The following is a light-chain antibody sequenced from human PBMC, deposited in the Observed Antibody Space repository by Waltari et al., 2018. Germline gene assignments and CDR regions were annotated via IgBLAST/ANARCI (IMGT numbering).Light chain of an antibody. CDR3: QSYDMRLSGVV. CDR1: TSTLGRGYH. Sequence: QSVLTQPPSVSAAPGQRVSISCTGHTSTLGRGYHVHWYQQIPGTAPKLLIYNNNHRPSGVPDRFSGSKSVTSSSLAISGLQAEDEAHYYCQSYDMRLSGVVFGGGTKLTVL. J-gene: IGLJ3*02. CDR2: NNN. V-gene: IGLV1-40*01.